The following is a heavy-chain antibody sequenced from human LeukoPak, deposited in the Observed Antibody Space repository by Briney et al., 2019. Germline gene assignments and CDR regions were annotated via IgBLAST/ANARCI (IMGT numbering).Heavy chain of an antibody. CDR3: ARHCSGGSCYYYYYGMDV. CDR1: RFTFSSYS. CDR2: ISSSSSYI. J-gene: IGHJ6*02. V-gene: IGHV3-21*01. Sequence: GGSLRLSCAASRFTFSSYSMNWVRQAPGKGLEWVSSISSSSSYIYYADSVKGRFTISRDNAKNSLYLQMNSLRAEDTAVYYCARHCSGGSCYYYYYGMDVWGQGTTVTVSS. D-gene: IGHD2-15*01.